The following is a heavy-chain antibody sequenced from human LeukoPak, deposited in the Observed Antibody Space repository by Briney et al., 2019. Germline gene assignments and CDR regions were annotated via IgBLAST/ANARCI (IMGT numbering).Heavy chain of an antibody. V-gene: IGHV4-34*01. CDR2: INHSGST. Sequence: SETLSLTCAVYSGSFSDYYWSWIRQPPGKGLEWIGEINHSGSTNYNPSLKSRVTISEDTSKNQLSLKLSSVTAADTAVYYCARGRTNYYDSSGYYFRGAKFDYWGQGTLVTVSS. D-gene: IGHD3-22*01. CDR3: ARGRTNYYDSSGYYFRGAKFDY. J-gene: IGHJ4*02. CDR1: SGSFSDYY.